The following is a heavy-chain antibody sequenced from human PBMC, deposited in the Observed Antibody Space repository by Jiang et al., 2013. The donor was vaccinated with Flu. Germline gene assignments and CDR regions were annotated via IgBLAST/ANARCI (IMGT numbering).Heavy chain of an antibody. V-gene: IGHV2-70*01. CDR3: ARIKSPGSSWVFDY. CDR1: GFSLSTSGMC. CDR2: IDWDDDK. D-gene: IGHD6-13*01. J-gene: IGHJ4*02. Sequence: KPTQTLTLTCTFSGFSLSTSGMCVSWIRQPPGKALEWLALIDWDDDKYYSTSLKTRLTISKDTSKNQVVLTMTNMDPVDTATYYCARIKSPGSSWVFDYWGQGTLVTVSS.